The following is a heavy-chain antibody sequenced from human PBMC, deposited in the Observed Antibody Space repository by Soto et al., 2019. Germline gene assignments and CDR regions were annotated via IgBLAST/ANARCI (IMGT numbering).Heavy chain of an antibody. Sequence: EVQLVESGGGLVQPGGSRRLSCAASGFTFSSYNMNWVRQAPGKGLEWVSYISTSSGTIYHADSVKGRFTISRDNAKNSLYLQMNSLRAEDTAVYYCARVDSSSCWTSDYWGQGTLVTVSS. CDR1: GFTFSSYN. J-gene: IGHJ4*02. CDR3: ARVDSSSCWTSDY. CDR2: ISTSSGTI. V-gene: IGHV3-48*01. D-gene: IGHD6-6*01.